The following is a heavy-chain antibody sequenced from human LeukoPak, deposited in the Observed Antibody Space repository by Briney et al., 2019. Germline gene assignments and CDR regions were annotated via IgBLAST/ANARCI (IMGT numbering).Heavy chain of an antibody. CDR2: MNPNSGNT. V-gene: IGHV1-8*03. D-gene: IGHD3-22*01. Sequence: ASVKVSCKASGYTFTSYDINWVRQATGQGLEWMGWMNPNSGNTGYAQQFQGRVTITRSTSINTAYMELSSLRSEDTAVYYCARSKYYYESRYFDYWGQGTLVTVSS. J-gene: IGHJ4*02. CDR3: ARSKYYYESRYFDY. CDR1: GYTFTSYD.